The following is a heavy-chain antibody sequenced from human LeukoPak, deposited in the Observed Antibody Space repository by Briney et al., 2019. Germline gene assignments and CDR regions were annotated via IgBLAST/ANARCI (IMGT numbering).Heavy chain of an antibody. CDR2: ISAYNGNT. D-gene: IGHD4-23*01. Sequence: ASVKVSCKASGYTFTSYGISWVRQAPGQGLEWMGWISAYNGNTNYAQKLQGRVTMTTDTSTSTAYMELRSLRSDDTAVYYCARDLNFPWDYGGKGGAFDYWGQGTLVTVSS. V-gene: IGHV1-18*01. CDR1: GYTFTSYG. CDR3: ARDLNFPWDYGGKGGAFDY. J-gene: IGHJ4*02.